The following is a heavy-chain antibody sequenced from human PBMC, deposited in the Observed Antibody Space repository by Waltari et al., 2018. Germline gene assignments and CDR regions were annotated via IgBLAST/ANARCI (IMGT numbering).Heavy chain of an antibody. CDR3: ARPYCSGGSCYPGYFDY. V-gene: IGHV4-39*01. CDR1: GGSISSSSYY. CDR2: IYYSGST. Sequence: QLQLQESGPGLVKPSETLSLTCTVSGGSISSSSYYWGWIRQPPGKGLEWIGSIYYSGSTYYNPSLKSRVTISVDTSKNQFSLKLSSVTAADTAVYYCARPYCSGGSCYPGYFDYWGQGTLVIVSS. J-gene: IGHJ4*02. D-gene: IGHD2-15*01.